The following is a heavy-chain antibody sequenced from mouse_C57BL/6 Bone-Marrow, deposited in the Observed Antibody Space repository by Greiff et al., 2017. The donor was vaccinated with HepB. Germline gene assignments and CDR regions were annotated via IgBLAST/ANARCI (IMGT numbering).Heavy chain of an antibody. V-gene: IGHV5-4*03. CDR3: ARGGYYYGYYYAMDY. D-gene: IGHD1-1*01. CDR2: ISDGGSYT. CDR1: GFTFSSYA. J-gene: IGHJ4*01. Sequence: EVKLLESGGGLVKPGGSLKLSCAASGFTFSSYAMSWVRQTPEKRLEWVATISDGGSYTYYPDNVKGRFTISRDNAKNNLYLQMSHLKSEDTAMYYCARGGYYYGYYYAMDYWGQGTSVTVSS.